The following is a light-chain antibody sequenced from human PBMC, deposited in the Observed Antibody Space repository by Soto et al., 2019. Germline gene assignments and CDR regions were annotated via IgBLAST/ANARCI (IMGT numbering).Light chain of an antibody. CDR2: GAS. Sequence: EIILTPSPDTLSLSPVERATLSCRASQTVSSNYLAWCQQRPGQAPRLLIYGASTRAAGIPDRFSGSGSGTDFTLSISRLEPEDFAVYYCQQYGSSPYTFGQGTKVDIK. CDR3: QQYGSSPYT. V-gene: IGKV3-20*01. CDR1: QTVSSNY. J-gene: IGKJ2*01.